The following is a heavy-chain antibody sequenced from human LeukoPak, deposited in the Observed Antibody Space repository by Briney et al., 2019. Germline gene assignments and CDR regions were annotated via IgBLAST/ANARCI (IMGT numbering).Heavy chain of an antibody. J-gene: IGHJ4*02. CDR3: AGTGDMDDY. V-gene: IGHV4-34*01. CDR1: GGPFSGYY. Sequence: SETLSLTCAVYGGPFSGYYWSWIRQPPGKGLEWIGEINHSGSTNYNPSLKSRVTISVDTSKNQFSLKLSSVTAADTAVYYCAGTGDMDDYWGQGTLVTVSS. CDR2: INHSGST. D-gene: IGHD7-27*01.